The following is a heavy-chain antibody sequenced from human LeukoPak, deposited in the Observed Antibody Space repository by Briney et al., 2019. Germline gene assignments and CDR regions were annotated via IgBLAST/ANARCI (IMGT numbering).Heavy chain of an antibody. D-gene: IGHD1-1*01. CDR1: GGSISSYN. CDR3: ARGRLPIWNDMSHSWYFDL. Sequence: SETLSLTCTVSGGSISSYNWSWIRQPPGKGLEWIGYIYYSGSTNYNPSLKSRVTISVDTSKNQFSLKLSSVTAADTAVYYCARGRLPIWNDMSHSWYFDLGGRGSLVTVSS. CDR2: IYYSGST. J-gene: IGHJ2*01. V-gene: IGHV4-59*01.